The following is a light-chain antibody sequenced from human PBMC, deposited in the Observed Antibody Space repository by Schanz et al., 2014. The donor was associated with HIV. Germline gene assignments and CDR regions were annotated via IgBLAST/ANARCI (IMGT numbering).Light chain of an antibody. V-gene: IGLV2-8*01. J-gene: IGLJ2*01. CDR1: SSDVGIYNL. CDR2: DVT. Sequence: QSALTQPASVSGSPGQSITISCTGTSSDVGIYNLVSWYQQHPGKAPKLMIYDVTKRPSGVPARFSGSKSGNTASLTVSGLLTEDEADYYCSSYAGSNNVIFGGGTKLTVL. CDR3: SSYAGSNNVI.